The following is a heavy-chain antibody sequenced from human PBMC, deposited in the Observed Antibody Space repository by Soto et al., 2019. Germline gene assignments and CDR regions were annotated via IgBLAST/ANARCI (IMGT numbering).Heavy chain of an antibody. CDR3: ARSLRQSGNYGDSGAFDI. V-gene: IGHV2-5*02. CDR1: GFSLSTSGVG. J-gene: IGHJ3*02. CDR2: IYWDDDK. Sequence: QITLQESAPVLVRPTETLMLTCTYSGFSLSTSGVGVGWVRQPPGKALEWLAVIYWDDDKRYMPSLQNRLTITKDTSRNQVGLAIAHMLPMYTCTYYCARSLRQSGNYGDSGAFDIWGHGRVVAVS. D-gene: IGHD4-17*01.